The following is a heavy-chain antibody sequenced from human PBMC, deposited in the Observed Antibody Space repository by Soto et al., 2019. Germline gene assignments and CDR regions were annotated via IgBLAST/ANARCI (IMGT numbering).Heavy chain of an antibody. Sequence: GGSLRLSCAASGFSFRSYAMHWVRQAPGKGLEWVAVILYDGSNKHFADSVKGRFTISRGNSKNTLYLQMNSLRVEDTAVYYCAAGIAVAGVQYYFDYWGQGTLVTVSS. CDR2: ILYDGSNK. V-gene: IGHV3-33*03. CDR1: GFSFRSYA. J-gene: IGHJ4*02. D-gene: IGHD6-19*01. CDR3: AAGIAVAGVQYYFDY.